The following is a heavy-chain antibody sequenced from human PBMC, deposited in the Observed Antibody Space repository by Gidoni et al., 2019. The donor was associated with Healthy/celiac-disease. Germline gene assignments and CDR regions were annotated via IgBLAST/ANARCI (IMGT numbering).Heavy chain of an antibody. J-gene: IGHJ2*01. CDR3: ARWVGPGDYPIRYFDL. Sequence: QVQLQESGPGLVKPSQTLSLTCTVPGGSISSGGYYWSWIRQHPGKGLEWIGYIYYSGSTYYNPSLKSRVTISVDTSKNQFSLKLSSVTAADTAVYYCARWVGPGDYPIRYFDLWGRGTLVTVSS. CDR1: GGSISSGGYY. CDR2: IYYSGST. V-gene: IGHV4-31*03. D-gene: IGHD4-17*01.